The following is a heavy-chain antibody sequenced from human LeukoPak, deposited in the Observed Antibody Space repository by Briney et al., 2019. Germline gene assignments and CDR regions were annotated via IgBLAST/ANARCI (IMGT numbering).Heavy chain of an antibody. CDR3: ARGAVWFGELLIN. D-gene: IGHD3-10*01. CDR1: GFTFSSYS. Sequence: PGGSLRLSCAASGFTFSSYSMNWVRRAPGKGLEWVSSISSSSSYIYYADSVKGRFTISRDNAKNSLYLQMNSLRAEDTAVYYCARGAVWFGELLINWGQGTLVTVSS. V-gene: IGHV3-21*01. J-gene: IGHJ4*02. CDR2: ISSSSSYI.